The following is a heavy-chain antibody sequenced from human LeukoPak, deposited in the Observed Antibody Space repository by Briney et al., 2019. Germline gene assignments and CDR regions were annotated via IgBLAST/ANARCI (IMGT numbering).Heavy chain of an antibody. CDR2: INHSGGT. Sequence: PSETLSLTCAVYSGSFSGYYWSWIRQPPGKGLEWIGEINHSGGTNYSPSLKSRVTISVDTSKNQFSLKLSSVTAADTAVYYCARGQGYCSSTSCYYYYYYGMDVWGQGTTVTVSS. D-gene: IGHD2-2*01. CDR3: ARGQGYCSSTSCYYYYYYGMDV. J-gene: IGHJ6*02. CDR1: SGSFSGYY. V-gene: IGHV4-34*01.